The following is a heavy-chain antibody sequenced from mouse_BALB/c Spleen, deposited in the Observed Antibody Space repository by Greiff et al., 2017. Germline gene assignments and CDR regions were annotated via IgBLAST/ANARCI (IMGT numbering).Heavy chain of an antibody. CDR1: GYTFTSYT. J-gene: IGHJ2*01. CDR3: ARSPYYYGSSYYFDY. CDR2: INPSSGYT. Sequence: VKLVESAAELARPGASVKMSCKASGYTFTSYTMHWVKQRPGQGLEWIGYINPSSGYTEYNQKFKDKTTLTADKSSSTAYMQLSSLTSEDSAVYYCARSPYYYGSSYYFDYWGQGTTLTVSS. V-gene: IGHV1-4*02. D-gene: IGHD1-1*01.